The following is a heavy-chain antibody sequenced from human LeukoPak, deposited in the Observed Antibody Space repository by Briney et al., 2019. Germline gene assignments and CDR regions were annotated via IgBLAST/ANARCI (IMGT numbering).Heavy chain of an antibody. J-gene: IGHJ4*02. CDR1: GFIGGSEY. CDR3: ARRMNWNDLSLDS. V-gene: IGHV3-53*01. CDR2: IYKGGTP. D-gene: IGHD1-1*01. Sequence: PGGSLRLSCSGSGFIGGSEYMTWVRQAPGKGLEYVSVIYKGGTPEYADCVRGRFTISRDNSKNTFYLQMDCLSCDDTTVYYCARRMNWNDLSLDSWGQGTLVTVS.